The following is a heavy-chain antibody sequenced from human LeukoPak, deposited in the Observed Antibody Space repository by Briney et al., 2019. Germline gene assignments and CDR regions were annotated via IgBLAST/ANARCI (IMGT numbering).Heavy chain of an antibody. V-gene: IGHV3-11*04. CDR1: GFTFSDHY. J-gene: IGHJ4*02. CDR2: ISSSGSTI. CDR3: ARETPYYYDSSGDYYIDY. Sequence: GGSLRLSCAASGFTFSDHYMSWIRQAPGKGLEWVSYISSSGSTIYYADSVKGRFTISRDNAKNSLYLQMNSLRAEDTAVYYCARETPYYYDSSGDYYIDYWGQGTLVTVSS. D-gene: IGHD3-22*01.